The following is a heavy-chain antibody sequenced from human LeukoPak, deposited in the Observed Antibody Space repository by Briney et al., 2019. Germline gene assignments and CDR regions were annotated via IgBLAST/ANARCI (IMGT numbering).Heavy chain of an antibody. CDR3: ARDPSNTVGRNIYFDY. J-gene: IGHJ4*02. CDR2: ISAWDGRT. V-gene: IGHV1-18*01. CDR1: GFDFNKYG. Sequence: ASVKVSCKASGFDFNKYGFSWVRQAPGQGPEWLGWISAWDGRTNYAQNLQGRVTLTTGTSTTTAYMELRSLTSDDTAVYYCARDPSNTVGRNIYFDYWGQGTLVTVSS. D-gene: IGHD1-14*01.